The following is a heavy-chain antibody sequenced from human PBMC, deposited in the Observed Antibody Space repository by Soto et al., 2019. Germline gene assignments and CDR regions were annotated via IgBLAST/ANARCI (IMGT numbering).Heavy chain of an antibody. CDR2: IIPISGTT. CDR3: ARWGGLSCSGAVCFKKPFDY. J-gene: IGHJ4*02. CDR1: GGTFNNYA. Sequence: QVQLVQSGAEVKRPESSMKVSCKPSGGTFNNYAINWVRQAPGQGLEWMGAIIPISGTTKYAQKFQGRVTMTADKSTSTVYMDLSSLRSEDTAVYYCARWGGLSCSGAVCFKKPFDYWGQGTLVTVSS. D-gene: IGHD2-8*02. V-gene: IGHV1-69*06.